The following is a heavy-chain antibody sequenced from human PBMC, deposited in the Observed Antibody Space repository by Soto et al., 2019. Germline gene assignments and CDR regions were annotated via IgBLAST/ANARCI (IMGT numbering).Heavy chain of an antibody. Sequence: GGSLRLSCTASGFTFGDYAMSWFRQAPGKGLEWVGFIRSKAYGGTTEYAASVKGRFTISRDDSKSIAYLQMNGLKTEDTAVYYCTRASGPWVDGMDVWGQGTKVTVYS. CDR1: GFTFGDYA. CDR2: IRSKAYGGTT. D-gene: IGHD6-25*01. CDR3: TRASGPWVDGMDV. J-gene: IGHJ6*02. V-gene: IGHV3-49*03.